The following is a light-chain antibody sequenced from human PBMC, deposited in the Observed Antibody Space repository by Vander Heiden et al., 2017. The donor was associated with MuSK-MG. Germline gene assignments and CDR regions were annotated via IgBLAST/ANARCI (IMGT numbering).Light chain of an antibody. Sequence: QSVLTQPPSASVTPGQRVTISCSGTNSNIGRNAVNWYQQVPGTAPTLLIYSDDQRRSGVPDRFSGSKSGTSAALAFSGLQAEDEADYYCSVGDDSRNAVIFGGGTKLTVL. J-gene: IGLJ2*01. CDR3: SVGDDSRNAVI. V-gene: IGLV1-44*01. CDR2: SDD. CDR1: NSNIGRNA.